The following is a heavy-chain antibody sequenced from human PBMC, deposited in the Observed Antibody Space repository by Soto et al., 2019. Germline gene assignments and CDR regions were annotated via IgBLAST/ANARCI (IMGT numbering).Heavy chain of an antibody. Sequence: GASVKVSCKASGYTFTGYYIHWVRQAPGPGLEWMGWISAYNGNTNYAQKLQGRVTMTTDTSTSTAYMELRRLRSDDTAVYYCARDPRIAAAGTEYYYGMDVWAQGTTVTVSS. CDR2: ISAYNGNT. J-gene: IGHJ6*02. D-gene: IGHD6-13*01. CDR1: GYTFTGYY. V-gene: IGHV1-18*04. CDR3: ARDPRIAAAGTEYYYGMDV.